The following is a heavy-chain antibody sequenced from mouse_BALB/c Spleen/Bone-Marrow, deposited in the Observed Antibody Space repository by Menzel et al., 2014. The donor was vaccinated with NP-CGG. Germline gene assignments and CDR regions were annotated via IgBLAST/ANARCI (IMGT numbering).Heavy chain of an antibody. CDR1: GFNIKDTY. J-gene: IGHJ4*01. Sequence: EVQVVESGAELVKPGASVKLSCTASGFNIKDTYMHWVKQRPKQGLEWIGRVDPANGNTKYDPKFQGKATITADTSSNTAYLQLSSLTSEDTAVYYCAGGWLPSYAMDYWGQGTSVTVSS. CDR2: VDPANGNT. CDR3: AGGWLPSYAMDY. V-gene: IGHV14-3*02. D-gene: IGHD2-2*01.